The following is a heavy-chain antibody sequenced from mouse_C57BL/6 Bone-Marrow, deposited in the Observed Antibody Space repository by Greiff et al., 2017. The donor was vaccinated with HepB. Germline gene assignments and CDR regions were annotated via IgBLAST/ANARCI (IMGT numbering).Heavy chain of an antibody. V-gene: IGHV1-15*01. CDR1: GYTFTDYE. CDR3: TRGGYYGQGAMDY. CDR2: IDPETGGT. J-gene: IGHJ4*01. D-gene: IGHD1-1*02. Sequence: QLQQSGAELVRPGASVTLSCKASGYTFTDYEMHWVKQTPVHGLEWIGAIDPETGGTAYNQKFKGKAILTADKSSSTAYMELRSLTSEDSAVYYCTRGGYYGQGAMDYWGQGTSVTVSS.